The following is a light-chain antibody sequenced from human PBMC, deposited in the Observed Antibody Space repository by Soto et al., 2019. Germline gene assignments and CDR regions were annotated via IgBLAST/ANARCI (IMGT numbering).Light chain of an antibody. CDR1: QSLTSVY. J-gene: IGKJ4*01. CDR3: QQYGSSPLLT. V-gene: IGKV3-20*01. CDR2: GAS. Sequence: IVLTQSPGTLSLSPGERATLSCRASQSLTSVYLAWYQQKPGQAPRLLIYGASSRAPGTPDRFSGSGSGIDVTLTISSLEPEGFAVYYCQQYGSSPLLTFGGGTKVEIK.